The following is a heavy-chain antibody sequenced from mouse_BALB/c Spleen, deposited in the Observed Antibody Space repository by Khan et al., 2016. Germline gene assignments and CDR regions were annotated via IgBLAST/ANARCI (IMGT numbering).Heavy chain of an antibody. D-gene: IGHD1-1*01. CDR1: GYTLTRYD. CDR3: AGSVPYYFGFDY. Sequence: QVQLQQSGAEPVKPGASVELSSEASGYTLTRYDTNWVRHRPEQGLEWLGWIFPGDGSTKYHETFRGKATLTTDKCSSTAYMQLSRLTSEESAVYFCAGSVPYYFGFDYWGQGATLTGSS. V-gene: IGHV1-85*01. J-gene: IGHJ2*01. CDR2: IFPGDGST.